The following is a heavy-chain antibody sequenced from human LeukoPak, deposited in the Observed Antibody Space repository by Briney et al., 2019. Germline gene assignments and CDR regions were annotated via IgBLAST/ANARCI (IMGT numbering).Heavy chain of an antibody. CDR1: GFTFSSYG. V-gene: IGHV3-33*01. D-gene: IGHD3-22*01. Sequence: GGSLRLSCAASGFTFSSYGMHWVRQAPGKGVEWVAVIWYDGSNKYYADSVKGRFTISRDNSKNTLYLQMNSLRAEDTAVYYCARDQVRDYDSSGYYLHAFDIWGQGTMVTVSS. CDR2: IWYDGSNK. J-gene: IGHJ3*02. CDR3: ARDQVRDYDSSGYYLHAFDI.